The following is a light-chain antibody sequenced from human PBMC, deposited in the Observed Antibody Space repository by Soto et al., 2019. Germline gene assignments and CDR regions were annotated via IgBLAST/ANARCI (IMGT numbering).Light chain of an antibody. Sequence: EIVLTQSPGTLSLSPGERATLSCRASQSVSSSYVAWYQQKRGQAPMLLIYGASSRATGIPDRFSGSGSWTDFTLTISRLEPADFAVYYCQQYGDSPLITFGQGTRLEIK. CDR1: QSVSSSY. J-gene: IGKJ5*01. CDR3: QQYGDSPLIT. CDR2: GAS. V-gene: IGKV3-20*01.